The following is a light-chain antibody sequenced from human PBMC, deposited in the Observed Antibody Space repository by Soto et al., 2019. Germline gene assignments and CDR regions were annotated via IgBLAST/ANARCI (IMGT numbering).Light chain of an antibody. V-gene: IGKV3-20*01. CDR1: QTVNSLY. J-gene: IGKJ3*01. CDR2: GAC. CDR3: HQHETSPPT. Sequence: EIVLTQSPGTLSSSPGESGILSCRTSQTVNSLYLAWYQQKPGQAPRLLNSGACTRATGIPDRFSGSGSGTEFTLTISRLESEDFAVYFCHQHETSPPTFGPGTKVDVK.